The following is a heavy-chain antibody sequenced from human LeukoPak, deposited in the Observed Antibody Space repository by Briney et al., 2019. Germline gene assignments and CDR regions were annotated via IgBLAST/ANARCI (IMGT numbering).Heavy chain of an antibody. J-gene: IGHJ4*02. CDR3: ARDWEFRALGSPSYYFDY. V-gene: IGHV3-30*04. CDR2: IWYDGSNQ. D-gene: IGHD3-10*01. Sequence: PGRSLRLSCAASGFTFSSHHMHWIRQSPGKGLEWVAVIWYDGSNQYYADSVKGRFTISRDNSKNTLYLQMNSLKAEDTAVYYCARDWEFRALGSPSYYFDYWGQGTLVTVSS. CDR1: GFTFSSHH.